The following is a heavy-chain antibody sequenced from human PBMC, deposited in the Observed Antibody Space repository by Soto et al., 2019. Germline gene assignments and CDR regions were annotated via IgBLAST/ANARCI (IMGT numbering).Heavy chain of an antibody. J-gene: IGHJ4*02. D-gene: IGHD3-9*01. Sequence: SETLSLTCTVSGGSISSYYWSWIRQPPGKGLEWIGYIYYSGSTNYNPSLKSRVTISVDTSKNQFSLKLSSVTAADTAVYYCARMRNILTGYPGRFDYWGQGTLVTVAS. CDR3: ARMRNILTGYPGRFDY. CDR1: GGSISSYY. CDR2: IYYSGST. V-gene: IGHV4-59*01.